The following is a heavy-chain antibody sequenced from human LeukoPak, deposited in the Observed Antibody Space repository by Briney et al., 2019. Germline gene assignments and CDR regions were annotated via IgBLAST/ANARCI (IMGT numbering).Heavy chain of an antibody. CDR2: ISSSSSYI. Sequence: GGSLRLSCAASGFTFSSYSMNWVRQAPGKGLEWVSSISSSSSYIYYADSVKGRFTIPRDNAKNSLYLQMNSLRAEDTAVYYCARVRGATLDWELLLDYWGQGTLVTVSS. CDR3: ARVRGATLDWELLLDY. J-gene: IGHJ4*02. D-gene: IGHD1-26*01. V-gene: IGHV3-21*01. CDR1: GFTFSSYS.